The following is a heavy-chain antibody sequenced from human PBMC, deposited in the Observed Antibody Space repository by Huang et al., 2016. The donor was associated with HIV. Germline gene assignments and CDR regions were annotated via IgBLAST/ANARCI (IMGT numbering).Heavy chain of an antibody. J-gene: IGHJ4*02. D-gene: IGHD3-10*01. CDR2: IKQDVSEK. Sequence: EVQLVESGGGLVQPGGSLRLSCTASGFTFRSYWMSWVRQAPGKGLEWVANIKQDVSEKYYVDSVKGRFSSSRDNAKNSLYLLMNSLRAEDTAVYYCARRLRYYYGSGRTSGYFDYWGQGTLVTVSS. V-gene: IGHV3-7*01. CDR1: GFTFRSYW. CDR3: ARRLRYYYGSGRTSGYFDY.